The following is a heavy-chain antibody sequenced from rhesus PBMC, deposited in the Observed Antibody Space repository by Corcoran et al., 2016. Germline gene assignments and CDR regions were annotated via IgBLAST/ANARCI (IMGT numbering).Heavy chain of an antibody. CDR1: GGPFSSYW. V-gene: IGHV4-160*01. J-gene: IGHJ5-1*01. Sequence: QVQLQESGPGLVKPSETLSLTCAVSGGPFSSYWWGWIRQPPGKGVEWIGSIYGSMRRTENHPSPQRRATISRDTSKNQFSLKLSSVTAADAAVYCCARDPPFLLDVWGPGVLVTVSS. CDR3: ARDPPFLLDV. CDR2: IYGSMRRT.